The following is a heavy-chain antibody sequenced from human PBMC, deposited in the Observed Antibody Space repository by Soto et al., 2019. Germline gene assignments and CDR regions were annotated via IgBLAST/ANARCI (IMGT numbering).Heavy chain of an antibody. D-gene: IGHD5-12*01. Sequence: QVQLVQSGDEVRKPGSSVKVSCKASGYIFVNYGIAWVRQAPGQGLEWMGWISPYSGNTHYASKVQGILTMTTDTSTSTADMDLGSLTSGDTGVYFGAMVDNCVTPTPQDVWGQGPTVTV. V-gene: IGHV1-18*01. CDR2: ISPYSGNT. CDR3: AMVDNCVTPTPQDV. CDR1: GYIFVNYG. J-gene: IGHJ6*02.